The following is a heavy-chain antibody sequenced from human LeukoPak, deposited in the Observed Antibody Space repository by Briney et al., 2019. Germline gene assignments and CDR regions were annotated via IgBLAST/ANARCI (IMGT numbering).Heavy chain of an antibody. CDR3: ARDHVVDGLVFDY. CDR1: GFSFSSYS. V-gene: IGHV3-21*03. J-gene: IGHJ4*02. D-gene: IGHD2-15*01. CDR2: ISSSSSYI. Sequence: GGSLRLSCAASGFSFSSYSMTWVRQAPGKGLEWVSSISSSSSYIYYADSVKGRFTISRDNAKNSLYLQMNSLRAEDTAIYYCARDHVVDGLVFDYWGQGALVTVSS.